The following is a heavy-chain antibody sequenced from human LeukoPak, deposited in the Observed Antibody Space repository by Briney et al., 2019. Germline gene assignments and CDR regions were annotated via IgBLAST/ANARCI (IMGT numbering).Heavy chain of an antibody. CDR3: ARTRDGHSAYFDY. D-gene: IGHD5-24*01. CDR1: GFTFSNYD. J-gene: IGHJ4*02. V-gene: IGHV3-30*03. Sequence: PGGSLRLSCAASGFTFSNYDIHWVRQAPGKGLGWVAVISSDGSNKNYADSVKGRFTISRDNSKNTLYLQMNSLRAEDTAVYYCARTRDGHSAYFDYWGQGTLVTVSS. CDR2: ISSDGSNK.